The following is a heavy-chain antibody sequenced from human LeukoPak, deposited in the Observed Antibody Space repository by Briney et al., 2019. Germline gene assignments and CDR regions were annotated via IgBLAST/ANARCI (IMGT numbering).Heavy chain of an antibody. D-gene: IGHD1-20*01. J-gene: IGHJ4*02. CDR3: ARHSLTGTTPFDY. CDR2: INPSGGGT. Sequence: ASVKVSCKASGYTFISYYMHWVRQAPGQGLEWMGVINPSGGGTSYAQKFQGRVSMTRDTSTSTVYMELSSLRSEDTAVYYCARHSLTGTTPFDYWGQGTLVTVSS. V-gene: IGHV1-46*01. CDR1: GYTFISYY.